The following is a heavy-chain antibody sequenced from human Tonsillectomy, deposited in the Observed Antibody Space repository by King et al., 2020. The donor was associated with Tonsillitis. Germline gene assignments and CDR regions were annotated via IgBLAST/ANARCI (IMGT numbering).Heavy chain of an antibody. CDR2: ISNDGRNR. CDR1: GFIFSHYS. D-gene: IGHD2-21*01. CDR3: ARVSQPFGDYPHFDS. V-gene: IGHV3-30*04. Sequence: VQLVESGGGVVQPGTSRRLSCAASGFIFSHYSMHWVRQAPGKGLEWVALISNDGRNRYYADSVKGRFTISRDSSKNTLYLEMNSLRVEDTAVYYCARVSQPFGDYPHFDSWGQGTLVTVSS. J-gene: IGHJ4*02.